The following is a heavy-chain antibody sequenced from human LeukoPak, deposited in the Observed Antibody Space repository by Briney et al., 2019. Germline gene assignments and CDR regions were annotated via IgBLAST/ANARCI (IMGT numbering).Heavy chain of an antibody. D-gene: IGHD2-15*01. Sequence: GGSLRLTCVASRFTFSSYAMHWVRQAPGKGLEWVAVISYDGSNKYYADSVKGRFTISRDNSKNTLYLQMNSLRAEDTAVYYCARGSSEFDYWGQGTLVTVSS. J-gene: IGHJ4*02. CDR3: ARGSSEFDY. CDR1: RFTFSSYA. V-gene: IGHV3-30*04. CDR2: ISYDGSNK.